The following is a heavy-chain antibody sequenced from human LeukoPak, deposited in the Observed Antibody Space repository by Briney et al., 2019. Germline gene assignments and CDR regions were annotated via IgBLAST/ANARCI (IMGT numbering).Heavy chain of an antibody. CDR1: GVSISSGGYY. CDR3: ARAQAGRFLEWFVFDY. Sequence: SETLSLTCTVSGVSISSGGYYWRWIRQHPGKGLEWIGYIYYSGSTYYNPSLKSRVTISVDTSKNQFSLKLSSVTAADTAVYYCARAQAGRFLEWFVFDYWGQGTLVTVSS. D-gene: IGHD3-3*01. CDR2: IYYSGST. J-gene: IGHJ4*02. V-gene: IGHV4-31*03.